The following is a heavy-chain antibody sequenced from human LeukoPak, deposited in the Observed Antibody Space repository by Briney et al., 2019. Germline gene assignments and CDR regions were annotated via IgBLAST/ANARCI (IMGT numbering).Heavy chain of an antibody. CDR3: ASIGVVISTYYYYGMDV. J-gene: IGHJ6*02. D-gene: IGHD3-3*01. CDR2: ISSSGSTI. Sequence: GGSLRLSCAASGFTFSSYEMNWVRQAPGKGLEWVSYISSSGSTIYYADSVKGRFTISRDNAKNPLYLQMNSLRAEDTAVYYCASIGVVISTYYYYGMDVWGQGTTVTVSS. CDR1: GFTFSSYE. V-gene: IGHV3-48*03.